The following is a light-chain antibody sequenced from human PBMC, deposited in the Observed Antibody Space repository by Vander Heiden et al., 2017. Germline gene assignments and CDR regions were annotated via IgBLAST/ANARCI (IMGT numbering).Light chain of an antibody. CDR2: DDS. Sequence: SCVLTQPPSVSVAPGQTARITWGGNNMGRKHVHWYQRQPGQAPVLVVYDDSHRPSGIPERFSGSNSGNTATLTISRVEAGDEADYYCQVWDSSSDLVVFGGGTKLTVL. J-gene: IGLJ2*01. CDR1: NMGRKH. V-gene: IGLV3-21*02. CDR3: QVWDSSSDLVV.